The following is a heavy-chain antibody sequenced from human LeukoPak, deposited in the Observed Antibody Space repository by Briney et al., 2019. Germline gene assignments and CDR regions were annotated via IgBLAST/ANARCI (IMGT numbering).Heavy chain of an antibody. V-gene: IGHV3-21*04. CDR2: ISSSSDYI. CDR3: AKGSGSYYYYYMDV. Sequence: GGSLRLSCAASGFTFNNYIMNWVRQAPGKGLEWVSSISSSSDYIYYADSVKGRFTISRDNSKNTLYLQMNSLRAEDTAVYYCAKGSGSYYYYYMDVWGKGTTVTVSS. D-gene: IGHD3-10*01. J-gene: IGHJ6*03. CDR1: GFTFNNYI.